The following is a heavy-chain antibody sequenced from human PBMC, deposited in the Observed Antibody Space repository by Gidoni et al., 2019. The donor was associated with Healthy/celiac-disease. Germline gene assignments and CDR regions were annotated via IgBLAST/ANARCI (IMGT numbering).Heavy chain of an antibody. CDR2: INPNGVGT. J-gene: IGHJ5*02. CDR3: ARIGRPVVVTAANVNWFDP. V-gene: IGHV1-2*02. D-gene: IGHD2-2*01. CDR1: GYTFAGYY. Sequence: QVQLVQSGAEVKKPGASVKVACKASGYTFAGYYMHWVRQAPGQGLAGMGWINPNGVGTNYAQKFQGRVTMSRDTSISTAYMELSRLRSDDTAVYYCARIGRPVVVTAANVNWFDPWGQGTLVTVSS.